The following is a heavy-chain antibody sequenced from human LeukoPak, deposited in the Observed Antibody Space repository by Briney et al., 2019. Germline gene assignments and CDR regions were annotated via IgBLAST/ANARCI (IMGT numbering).Heavy chain of an antibody. CDR2: ISSSGTTT. V-gene: IGHV3-48*03. CDR3: TTLTVASSYDY. CDR1: GFSFSVYD. D-gene: IGHD6-19*01. J-gene: IGHJ4*02. Sequence: GGSLRLSCAVSGFSFSVYDMHWVRQAPGKGLEWISDISSSGTTTYYADSVKGRFTISRDNAKNSLYLQMNSLRAEDTAVYYCTTLTVASSYDYWGQGTLVTVSS.